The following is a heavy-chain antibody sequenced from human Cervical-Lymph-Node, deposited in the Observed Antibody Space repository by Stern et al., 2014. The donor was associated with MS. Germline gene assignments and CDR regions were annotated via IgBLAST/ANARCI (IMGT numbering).Heavy chain of an antibody. CDR1: GYTFAGNY. J-gene: IGHJ4*02. V-gene: IGHV1-2*06. CDR3: ARERGRAGPAMADY. D-gene: IGHD5-18*01. Sequence: MQLVESGAEVKKPGASVKVSCKTSGYTFAGNYIHRVRQAPGQRLEWMGRINPNSGGTNYAQKFQGRVTMTRDTSITTASMELSRLRFDDTAIYYCARERGRAGPAMADYWGQGTLVTVSS. CDR2: INPNSGGT.